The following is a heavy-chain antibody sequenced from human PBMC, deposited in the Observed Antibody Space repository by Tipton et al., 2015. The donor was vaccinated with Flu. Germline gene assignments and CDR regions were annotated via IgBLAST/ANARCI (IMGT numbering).Heavy chain of an antibody. CDR3: AKPTYSSSPLGYYGMDV. CDR2: IGTSGFTK. CDR1: TNSFANYW. J-gene: IGHJ6*02. V-gene: IGHV3-11*01. Sequence: QLVQSGAEVKKPGESLKISCTASTNSFANYWVVWVRQAPGKGLEWVSHIGTSGFTKYYADSVKGRFTISRDNAKSSLYLQMNSLSADDTAVYYCAKPTYSSSPLGYYGMDVWGQGTTVTVSS. D-gene: IGHD6-6*01.